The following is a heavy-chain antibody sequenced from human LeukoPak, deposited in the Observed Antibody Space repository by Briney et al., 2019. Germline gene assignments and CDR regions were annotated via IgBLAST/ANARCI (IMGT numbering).Heavy chain of an antibody. Sequence: SETLSLTCAVYGGSFSGYYWSWIRQPPGKGLEWIGEINHSGSTNYNPSLKSRVTISVDTSKNQFSLKLSSVAAADTAVYYCVCLRGCNVWGQGTLVTVSS. CDR1: GGSFSGYY. CDR2: INHSGST. D-gene: IGHD2-8*01. CDR3: VCLRGCNV. V-gene: IGHV4-34*01. J-gene: IGHJ4*02.